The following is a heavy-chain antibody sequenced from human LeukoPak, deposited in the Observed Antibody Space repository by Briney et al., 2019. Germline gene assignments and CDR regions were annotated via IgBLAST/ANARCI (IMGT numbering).Heavy chain of an antibody. V-gene: IGHV4-59*01. CDR1: GGPISSYY. CDR3: ARAVTTVTHFDY. Sequence: SETLSLTCTVSGGPISSYYWSWIRQPPGKGLEWIGYIYYSGSTNYNPSLKSRVTISVDTSKNQFSLKLSSVTAADTAVYYCARAVTTVTHFDYWGQGTLVTVSS. D-gene: IGHD4-17*01. J-gene: IGHJ4*02. CDR2: IYYSGST.